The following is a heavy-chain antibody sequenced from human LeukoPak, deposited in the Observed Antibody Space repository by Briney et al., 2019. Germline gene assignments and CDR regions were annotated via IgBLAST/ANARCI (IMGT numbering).Heavy chain of an antibody. Sequence: ASVKVSCKASGGTFSSYAISWVRQATEQGLEWMGWMSPNSGNTGYAQKFQGRVTITRNTSISTAYMELNSLRFEDTAVYYCVRGRSSSHWWGQGTLVTVSS. V-gene: IGHV1-8*03. J-gene: IGHJ4*02. CDR1: GGTFSSYA. D-gene: IGHD6-13*01. CDR2: MSPNSGNT. CDR3: VRGRSSSHW.